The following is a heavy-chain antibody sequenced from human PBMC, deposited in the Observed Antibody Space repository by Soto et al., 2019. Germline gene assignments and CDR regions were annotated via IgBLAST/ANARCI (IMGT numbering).Heavy chain of an antibody. CDR2: IYYSGST. D-gene: IGHD3-22*01. V-gene: IGHV4-39*01. J-gene: IGHJ4*02. Sequence: QLQLQESGPGLVKPSETLSLTCTVSGGSISSSSYYWGWIRQPPGKGLEWIGSIYYSGSTYYNPSLKSRVTISVATSKNQFSLKLSSVTAADTAVYYCARLRDYYDSSGELDYWGQGTLVTVSS. CDR1: GGSISSSSYY. CDR3: ARLRDYYDSSGELDY.